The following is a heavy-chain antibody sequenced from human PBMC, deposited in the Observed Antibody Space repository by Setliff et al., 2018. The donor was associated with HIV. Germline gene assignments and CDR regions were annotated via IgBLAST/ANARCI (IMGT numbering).Heavy chain of an antibody. CDR3: ASSGGYGY. Sequence: PGGSLRLSCAASGFTFNSYGMHWVRQAPGKGLEWVANIKQDGSEKYCVDSVKGRFTISRDNAKNTLYLQMNSLRAEDTAVYYCASSGGYGYWGQGTLVTVSS. V-gene: IGHV3-7*01. J-gene: IGHJ4*02. CDR1: GFTFNSYG. CDR2: IKQDGSEK. D-gene: IGHD1-26*01.